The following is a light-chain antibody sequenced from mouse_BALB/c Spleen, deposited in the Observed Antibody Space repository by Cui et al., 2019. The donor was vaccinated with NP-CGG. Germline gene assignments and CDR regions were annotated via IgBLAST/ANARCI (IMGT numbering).Light chain of an antibody. CDR2: GTN. CDR3: ALWYSNHWV. J-gene: IGLJ1*01. V-gene: IGLV1*01. Sequence: AVLTQESALPTSSGETVTLTCRSSTRAVTTSNYANWVQEKPDHLFTGLIGGTNNRAPGVPARFSGSLIGDKAALTITGAQTEDEAIYFCALWYSNHWVFGGGTKLTVL. CDR1: TRAVTTSNY.